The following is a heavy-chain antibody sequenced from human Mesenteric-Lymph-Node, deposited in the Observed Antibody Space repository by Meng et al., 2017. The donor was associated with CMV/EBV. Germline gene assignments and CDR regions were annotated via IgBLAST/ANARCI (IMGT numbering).Heavy chain of an antibody. CDR1: GFTFSSYD. V-gene: IGHV3-13*01. CDR3: ARRSSSNWSFDS. D-gene: IGHD1-20*01. CDR2: IGTAGDT. J-gene: IGHJ4*02. Sequence: GESLKISCAASGFTFSSYDMHWVRQATGKGLEWVSAIGTAGDTYYPGSVKGRFTISRDNSKNTLYLQMNNLRAEDTALYYCARRSSSNWSFDSWGQGTLVTVSS.